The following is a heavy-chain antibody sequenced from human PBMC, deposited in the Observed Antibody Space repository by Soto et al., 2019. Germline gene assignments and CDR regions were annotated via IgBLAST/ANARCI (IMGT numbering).Heavy chain of an antibody. CDR1: GFIFSRYA. Sequence: HPGGSLRLSCTASGFIFSRYAMNWVRQAPGKGPECVSGIRGSSSTTYYADSVKGRFTISRDNSKNTLYLQMNSLRVEDTAVYYCAQVVVEWALLNGFDSWGQGALVTVSS. D-gene: IGHD1-26*01. V-gene: IGHV3-23*01. CDR2: IRGSSSTT. J-gene: IGHJ4*02. CDR3: AQVVVEWALLNGFDS.